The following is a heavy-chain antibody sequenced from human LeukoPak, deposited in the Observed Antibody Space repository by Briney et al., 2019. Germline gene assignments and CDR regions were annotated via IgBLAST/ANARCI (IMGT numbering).Heavy chain of an antibody. J-gene: IGHJ4*02. D-gene: IGHD5-12*01. CDR3: AKAAGYYSVTVDD. CDR2: ITPLLGIA. Sequence: ASVKVSYKASGGTFSSYAINWVRQAPGQGLEWMGKITPLLGIANYAQKFQGRVTITADKSTATAYLELSTLRSEDTAVYFCAKAAGYYSVTVDDWGQGTLITVSS. CDR1: GGTFSSYA. V-gene: IGHV1-69*04.